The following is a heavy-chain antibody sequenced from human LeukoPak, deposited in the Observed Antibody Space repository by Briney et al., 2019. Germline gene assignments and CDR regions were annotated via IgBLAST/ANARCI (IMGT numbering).Heavy chain of an antibody. V-gene: IGHV4-59*08. Sequence: PSETLSLTCTVSGGSISSYYWSWIRQPPGKGLEWIGYIYYSGSTNYNPSLKSRVTISVDTSKNQFSLKLSSVTAADTAVYYCARLEDVGYCSGGSCPYDYWGQGTLVTVSS. CDR2: IYYSGST. CDR3: ARLEDVGYCSGGSCPYDY. D-gene: IGHD2-15*01. J-gene: IGHJ4*02. CDR1: GGSISSYY.